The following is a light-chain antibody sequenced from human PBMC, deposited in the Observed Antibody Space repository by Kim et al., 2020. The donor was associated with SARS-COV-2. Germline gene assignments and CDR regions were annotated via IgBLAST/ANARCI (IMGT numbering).Light chain of an antibody. CDR3: SSYTSSSRV. V-gene: IGLV2-14*04. J-gene: IGLJ3*02. Sequence: PGPSITISCTGTSSDVGGYNYVSWYQQHPGKAPKLMIYDVSKRPSGVSNRFSGSKSGNTASLTISGLQAEDEADYYCSSYTSSSRVFGGGTQLTVL. CDR1: SSDVGGYNY. CDR2: DVS.